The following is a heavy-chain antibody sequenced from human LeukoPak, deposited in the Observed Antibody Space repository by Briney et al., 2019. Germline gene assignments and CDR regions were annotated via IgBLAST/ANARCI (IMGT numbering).Heavy chain of an antibody. J-gene: IGHJ5*02. Sequence: GGSLRLSCAASGFAFSGYAMSWVRQAPGESPEWVSALGSGGRGSHYADSVKGRFTISRDDSKNTLYLQMNSLRAEDTAVYFCARPGLAVAGTRWFDPWGQGTLVTVSS. V-gene: IGHV3-23*01. CDR3: ARPGLAVAGTRWFDP. D-gene: IGHD6-19*01. CDR1: GFAFSGYA. CDR2: LGSGGRGS.